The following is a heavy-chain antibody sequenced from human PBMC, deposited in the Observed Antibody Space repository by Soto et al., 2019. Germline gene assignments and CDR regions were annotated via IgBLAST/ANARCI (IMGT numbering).Heavy chain of an antibody. CDR2: ISYDGSNK. D-gene: IGHD6-25*01. Sequence: GGSLRLSCAASGFTFSSYGMHWVRQAPGKGLEWVAVISYDGSNKYYADSVKGRFTISRDNSKNTLYLQMNSLRAEDTAVYYCAKTALSQNYYYYYYMDVWGKGTTVTVSS. J-gene: IGHJ6*03. CDR3: AKTALSQNYYYYYYMDV. CDR1: GFTFSSYG. V-gene: IGHV3-30*18.